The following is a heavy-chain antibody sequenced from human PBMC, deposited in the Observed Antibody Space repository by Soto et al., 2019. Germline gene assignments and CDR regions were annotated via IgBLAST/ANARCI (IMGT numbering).Heavy chain of an antibody. Sequence: GGSLRLSCAPSGFTFSSYAMSWVRQAPGKGLEWVSAISGSGGSTYYADSVKGRFTISRDNSKNTLYLQMNSLRAEDTAVYYCAKDESGYDFYFDYWGQGTLVTVSS. CDR3: AKDESGYDFYFDY. D-gene: IGHD5-12*01. V-gene: IGHV3-23*01. CDR1: GFTFSSYA. CDR2: ISGSGGST. J-gene: IGHJ4*02.